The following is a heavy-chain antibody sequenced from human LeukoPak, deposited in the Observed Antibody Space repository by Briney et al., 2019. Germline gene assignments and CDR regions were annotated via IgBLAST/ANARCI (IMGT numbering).Heavy chain of an antibody. J-gene: IGHJ6*03. D-gene: IGHD3-10*01. CDR3: ARDVTMVRGVIVLYYYMDV. CDR2: ISYDGSNK. CDR1: GFTFSSYA. V-gene: IGHV3-30*01. Sequence: GRSLRLSCAASGFTFSSYAMHWVRQAPGKGLEWVAVISYDGSNKYYADSVKGRFTISRDNSKNTLYLQMNSLRAEDTAVYYCARDVTMVRGVIVLYYYMDVWGKGTTVTVSS.